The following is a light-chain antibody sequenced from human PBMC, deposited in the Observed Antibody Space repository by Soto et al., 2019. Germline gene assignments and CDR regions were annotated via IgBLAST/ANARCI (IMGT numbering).Light chain of an antibody. V-gene: IGLV2-11*01. Sequence: QSALTQPRSVSGSPGQSVTISCTGTSSDVGGYHYVSWYQHHPGKAPKLIIYEVSNRPSGVSDCFSGSKSGNKASLIISNLEAEDESDYYCGSYTSTDTPFVFGTGTKVTVL. J-gene: IGLJ1*01. CDR2: EVS. CDR1: SSDVGGYHY. CDR3: GSYTSTDTPFV.